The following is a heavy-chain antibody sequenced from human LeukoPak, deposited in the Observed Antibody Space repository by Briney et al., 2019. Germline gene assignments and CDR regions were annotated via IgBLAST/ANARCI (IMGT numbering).Heavy chain of an antibody. J-gene: IGHJ4*02. CDR3: ARLAGAATDPFDY. Sequence: PSETLSLTCSVSGGSISSSPYYWGWIRQPPGKGLEWIGTIYYSGTTYYNPSLKSRVTISVDTSKNQFSLKLSSVTAADTAVYYCARLAGAATDPFDYWGQGTLVTVSS. CDR2: IYYSGTT. V-gene: IGHV4-39*01. CDR1: GGSISSSPYY. D-gene: IGHD1-26*01.